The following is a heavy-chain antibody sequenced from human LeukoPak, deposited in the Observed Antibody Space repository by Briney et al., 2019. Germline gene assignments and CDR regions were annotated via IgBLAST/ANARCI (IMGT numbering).Heavy chain of an antibody. Sequence: GGSLRLSCAASGFTFSSYAMSWVRQAPGKGLEWVSAISGSGGSTYYADSVKGRFTISRDNSKCTLYLQMNSLRAEDTAVYYCAKDRSPYSSSWYPFDYWGQGTLVTVSS. V-gene: IGHV3-23*01. J-gene: IGHJ4*02. CDR3: AKDRSPYSSSWYPFDY. D-gene: IGHD6-13*01. CDR1: GFTFSSYA. CDR2: ISGSGGST.